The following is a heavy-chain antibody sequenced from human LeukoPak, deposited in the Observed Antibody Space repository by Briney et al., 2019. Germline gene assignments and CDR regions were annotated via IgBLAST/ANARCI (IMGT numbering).Heavy chain of an antibody. Sequence: ASVKVSCKASGYTFTSYGISWVRQAPGQGLEWMGWISAYNGNTNYAQKLQGRVTMTTDTSTSTAYMELRSLRSDDTAVHYCARTERVVPAARPFDYWGQGTLVTVSS. CDR2: ISAYNGNT. CDR1: GYTFTSYG. V-gene: IGHV1-18*01. J-gene: IGHJ4*02. D-gene: IGHD2-2*01. CDR3: ARTERVVPAARPFDY.